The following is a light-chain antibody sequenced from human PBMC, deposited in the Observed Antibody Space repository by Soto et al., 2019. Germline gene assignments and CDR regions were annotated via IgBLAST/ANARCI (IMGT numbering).Light chain of an antibody. Sequence: QSVLTQPPSVSAAPGQKVTISCSGSSSNIGNNYVSWYQQLPGTAPKLLIHENNKRPSGIPDRFSGSKSGTSATLGITGLQTGDEADYYCGTWHSSLSFYVFGTGTKLTVL. CDR3: GTWHSSLSFYV. V-gene: IGLV1-51*02. CDR2: ENN. J-gene: IGLJ1*01. CDR1: SSNIGNNY.